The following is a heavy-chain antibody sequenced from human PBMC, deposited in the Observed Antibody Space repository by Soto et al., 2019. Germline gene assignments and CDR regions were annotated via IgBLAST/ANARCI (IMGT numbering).Heavy chain of an antibody. CDR2: IYYSGST. V-gene: IGHV4-30-4*01. D-gene: IGHD4-17*01. CDR1: GGSISSGDYY. Sequence: QVQLQESGPGLVKPSQTLSLTCTVSGGSISSGDYYWSWIRQPPGKGVEWIGYIYYSGSTYYNPSRKSLVTISVDTSKNQFSLKLSSVTAADTAVYYCARAQDYLNWFDPWGQGTLVTVSS. CDR3: ARAQDYLNWFDP. J-gene: IGHJ5*02.